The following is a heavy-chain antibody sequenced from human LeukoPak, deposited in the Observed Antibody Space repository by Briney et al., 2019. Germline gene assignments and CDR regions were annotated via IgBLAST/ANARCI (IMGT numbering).Heavy chain of an antibody. Sequence: GGSLRLSCAASGFTFSNYWMLGVRQAPGEGLVWVSRVERDGSSPRYTDPVKGRFLMSRDNDKNTVDLQMNSLRAEDTAVYYCARAVYSNSPDFWGQGVLVTVSS. CDR2: VERDGSSP. CDR3: ARAVYSNSPDF. CDR1: GFTFSNYW. J-gene: IGHJ4*02. D-gene: IGHD6-13*01. V-gene: IGHV3-74*01.